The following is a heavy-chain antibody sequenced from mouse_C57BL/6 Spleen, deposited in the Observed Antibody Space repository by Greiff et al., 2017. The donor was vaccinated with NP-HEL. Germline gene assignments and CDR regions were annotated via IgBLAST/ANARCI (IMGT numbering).Heavy chain of an antibody. V-gene: IGHV10-1*01. D-gene: IGHD2-4*01. CDR3: VSHYYYDYDDYYAMDY. CDR1: GFSFNTYA. CDR2: IRSKSNNYAT. Sequence: EVKLVESGGGLVQPKGSLKLSCAASGFSFNTYAMNWVRQAPGKGLEWVARIRSKSNNYATYYADSVKDRFTISRDDSESMLYLQMNNLKTEDTAMYYCVSHYYYDYDDYYAMDYWGQGTSVTVSS. J-gene: IGHJ4*01.